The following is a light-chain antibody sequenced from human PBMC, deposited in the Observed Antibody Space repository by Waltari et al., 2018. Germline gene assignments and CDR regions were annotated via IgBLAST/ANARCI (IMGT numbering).Light chain of an antibody. CDR1: SSDMGAYNY. Sequence: QSALNQPASVSGSPGQSVTIHCIGTSSDMGAYNYVAWYQHYPGKAPNLLFYDVSNRPSGVSSRFSGSKSGNTASLTISGLQADDESDYYCSSYTTTRTRLFGGGTKLTVL. V-gene: IGLV2-14*03. CDR3: SSYTTTRTRL. CDR2: DVS. J-gene: IGLJ2*01.